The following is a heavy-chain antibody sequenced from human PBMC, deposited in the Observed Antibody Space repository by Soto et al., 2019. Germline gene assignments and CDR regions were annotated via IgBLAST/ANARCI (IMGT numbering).Heavy chain of an antibody. J-gene: IGHJ6*02. CDR3: ARNFITIFGVVMTNYYYYGMDV. CDR1: GYTFTSYG. V-gene: IGHV1-18*01. Sequence: QVQLVQSGAEVKKPGASVKVSCKASGYTFTSYGISWVRQAPGQGLEWMGWISAYNGNTNYAQKLPGRVTMTTATSTRTAYMALRSLRSDDTAVYYCARNFITIFGVVMTNYYYYGMDVWGQGTTVTVSS. D-gene: IGHD3-3*01. CDR2: ISAYNGNT.